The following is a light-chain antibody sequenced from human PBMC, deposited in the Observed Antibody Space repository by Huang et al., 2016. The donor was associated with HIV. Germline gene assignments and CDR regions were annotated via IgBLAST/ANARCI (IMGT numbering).Light chain of an antibody. Sequence: EIVLTQSPATLSLSPGERATLSCRASQSVSSYLAWYQQKPGQAPRLLIYDASNRATCIPARFSGSGSGTDFTLTISSLEPEDFAVYYCQQRSNWRTFGQGTRLEMK. V-gene: IGKV3-11*01. J-gene: IGKJ5*01. CDR2: DAS. CDR1: QSVSSY. CDR3: QQRSNWRT.